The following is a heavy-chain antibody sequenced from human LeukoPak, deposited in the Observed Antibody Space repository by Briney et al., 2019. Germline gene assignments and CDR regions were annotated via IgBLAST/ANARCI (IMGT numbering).Heavy chain of an antibody. V-gene: IGHV3-33*01. CDR1: GFTFNRYG. CDR3: ARDRVGAPLDY. CDR2: IWYDGSNQ. D-gene: IGHD1-26*01. J-gene: IGHJ4*01. Sequence: PGRSLRLSCAASGFTFNRYGMHWVRQAPGKGLEWVAIIWYDGSNQHYADSVKGRFTISRDNSKNTVYLQMDSLRVEDTAVFYCARDRVGAPLDYWGQGTLVTVSS.